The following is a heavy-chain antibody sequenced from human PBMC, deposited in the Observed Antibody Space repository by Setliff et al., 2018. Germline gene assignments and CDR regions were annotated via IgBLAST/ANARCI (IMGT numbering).Heavy chain of an antibody. J-gene: IGHJ6*03. V-gene: IGHV1-69*05. Sequence: GASVKVSCKASGGAFSNYGITWVRQAPGQGLEWMGGIIPIFGTTTYAQKFLGRVTITTDESSSTGYMELSSLGSEDTAVYFCARESVVVVTTTNYYYYIDVWGEGTTVTVSS. CDR1: GGAFSNYG. CDR2: IIPIFGTT. CDR3: ARESVVVVTTTNYYYYIDV. D-gene: IGHD2-21*02.